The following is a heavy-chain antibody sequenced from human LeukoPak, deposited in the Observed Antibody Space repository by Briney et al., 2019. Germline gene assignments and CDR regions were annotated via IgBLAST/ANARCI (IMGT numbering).Heavy chain of an antibody. CDR1: GYTFTSYD. Sequence: GASVKVSCKASGYTFTSYDINWVRQATGQGLEWMGWMNPNSGNTGYAQKFQGRVTMTRNTPISTAYMELSSLRSEDTAVYYCARGSYYYDSSGPSGDYWGQGTLVTVSS. V-gene: IGHV1-8*01. CDR3: ARGSYYYDSSGPSGDY. J-gene: IGHJ4*02. D-gene: IGHD3-22*01. CDR2: MNPNSGNT.